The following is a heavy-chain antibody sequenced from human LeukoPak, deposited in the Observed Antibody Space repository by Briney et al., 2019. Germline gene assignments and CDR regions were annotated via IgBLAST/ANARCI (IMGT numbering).Heavy chain of an antibody. CDR2: IDPSDSYT. CDR3: ASYCSGTSCSNFDY. V-gene: IGHV5-10-1*01. D-gene: IGHD2-15*01. CDR1: GYSFTSYW. J-gene: IGHJ4*02. Sequence: HGESLKISCKGSGYSFTSYWISWVRQMPGKGLEWMGRIDPSDSYTNYSPSFQGHVTISADKSISTAYLQWSSLKASDTAMYYCASYCSGTSCSNFDYWGQGTLVTVSS.